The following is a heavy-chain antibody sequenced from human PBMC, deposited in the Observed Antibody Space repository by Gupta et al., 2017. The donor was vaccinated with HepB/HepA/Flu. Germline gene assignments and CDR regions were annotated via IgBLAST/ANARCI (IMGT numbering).Heavy chain of an antibody. CDR3: VKGGWCDN. D-gene: IGHD3-16*01. CDR1: GFNFSNYV. V-gene: IGHV3-23*05. CDR2: IEPSGDVT. J-gene: IGHJ5*02. Sequence: EVQLSESGGGLVQPGGSLRLSCAASGFNFSNYVMTWVRQAPGKGLEWISGIEPSGDVTYYADSVKGRFTISRDNSKNTLNLQMNSLRGEDAALYYCVKGGWCDNWGQGTLVTVSS.